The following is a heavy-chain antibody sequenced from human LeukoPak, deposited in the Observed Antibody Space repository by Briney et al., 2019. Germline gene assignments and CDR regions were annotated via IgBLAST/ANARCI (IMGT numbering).Heavy chain of an antibody. CDR3: ARGIGAYFDY. CDR2: IGTAGDT. Sequence: PGGSLRLSCAASGFPFYTYDMHWVRQATGKGLEWVSTIGTAGDTYFQASVRSRLTLSRDNAKNSLDLQMNGLRAEDTAVYYCARGIGAYFDYWGQGSLVTVCS. CDR1: GFPFYTYD. D-gene: IGHD3-16*01. V-gene: IGHV3-13*01. J-gene: IGHJ4*01.